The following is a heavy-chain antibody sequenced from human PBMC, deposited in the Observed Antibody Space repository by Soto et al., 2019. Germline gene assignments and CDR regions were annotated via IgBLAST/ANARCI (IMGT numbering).Heavy chain of an antibody. V-gene: IGHV3-30-3*01. CDR1: GFTFSFFT. CDR2: ISNDGTNE. Sequence: QVQLVESGGGVVQPGRSLRLSCAASGFTFSFFTMHWVRQAPGKGLEWVAVISNDGTNEHYANSVNGRFSITRDESKNTLYLQMDSLKVDDTAVYYCARSLASEVDYWGQGTLVIVSS. J-gene: IGHJ4*02. CDR3: ARSLASEVDY.